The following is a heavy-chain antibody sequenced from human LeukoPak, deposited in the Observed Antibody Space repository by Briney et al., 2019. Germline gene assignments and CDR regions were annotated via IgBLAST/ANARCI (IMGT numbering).Heavy chain of an antibody. CDR1: GFTFDDYA. V-gene: IGHV3-9*01. D-gene: IGHD6-13*01. Sequence: GGSLRLSCAASGFTFDDYAMHWVRQAPGKGLEWVSGISWNSGSIGYADSVKGRFTISRDNAKNSLYLQMNSLRAEDTALYYCAKDTAAAGKPHDYYYYYGLDVWGQGTTVTVSS. CDR2: ISWNSGSI. CDR3: AKDTAAAGKPHDYYYYYGLDV. J-gene: IGHJ6*02.